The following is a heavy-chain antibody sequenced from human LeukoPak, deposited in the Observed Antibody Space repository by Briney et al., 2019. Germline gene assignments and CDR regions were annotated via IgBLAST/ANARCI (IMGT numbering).Heavy chain of an antibody. Sequence: RSGGSLRLSCAAPGFTFSSYEMNWVRQAPGKGLEWVSSITSSSTYIYYADSVKGRFTISRDNAKNSLYLQMNSLRAEDTAVYYCARDVRDGYKSLRGYVYYYYMDVWGKGTTVTISS. CDR2: ITSSSTYI. CDR1: GFTFSSYE. CDR3: ARDVRDGYKSLRGYVYYYYMDV. D-gene: IGHD5-24*01. V-gene: IGHV3-21*04. J-gene: IGHJ6*03.